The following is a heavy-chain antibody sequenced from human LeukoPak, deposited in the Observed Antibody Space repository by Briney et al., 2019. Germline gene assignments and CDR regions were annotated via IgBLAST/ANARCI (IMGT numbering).Heavy chain of an antibody. D-gene: IGHD2-21*02. J-gene: IGHJ4*02. CDR3: ARRAPYCGGDCYGDFDY. CDR2: IYPGDSDT. CDR1: GYSFTSYW. Sequence: GESLKISCKGSGYSFTSYWIGWVRQMPGKGLEWMGIIYPGDSDTRYSPSFQGQVTISADKSISTAYLQWSSLKASDTAMYYCARRAPYCGGDCYGDFDYWGQGTLVTVSS. V-gene: IGHV5-51*01.